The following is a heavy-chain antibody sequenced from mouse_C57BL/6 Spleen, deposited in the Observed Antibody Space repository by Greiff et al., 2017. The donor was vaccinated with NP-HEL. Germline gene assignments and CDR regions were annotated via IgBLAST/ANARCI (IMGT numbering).Heavy chain of an antibody. CDR3: ARSGYYDFY. CDR2: IDPSDSYT. J-gene: IGHJ2*01. D-gene: IGHD2-4*01. CDR1: GYTFTSYW. V-gene: IGHV1-69*01. Sequence: QVQLQQPGAELVMPGASVKLSCKASGYTFTSYWMHWVKQRPGQGLEWIGEIDPSDSYTNYNQKFKGKSTLTVDKSSSTAYMQLSSLTSEDSAVYYCARSGYYDFYWGQGTTLTVSS.